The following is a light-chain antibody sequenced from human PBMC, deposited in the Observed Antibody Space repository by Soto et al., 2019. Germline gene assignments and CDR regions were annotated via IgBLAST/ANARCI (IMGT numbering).Light chain of an antibody. V-gene: IGKV3-20*01. Sequence: EIVLTQSPSTLSLSPGERATLSCRASQSVSSYYLAWYQQKPGQAPRLLIYAASSRATGIPDRFSGGGSGTDFTLPISRLEPEDFAVYYCQQCGSSPWTFGQGTKVEIK. CDR2: AAS. CDR1: QSVSSYY. CDR3: QQCGSSPWT. J-gene: IGKJ1*01.